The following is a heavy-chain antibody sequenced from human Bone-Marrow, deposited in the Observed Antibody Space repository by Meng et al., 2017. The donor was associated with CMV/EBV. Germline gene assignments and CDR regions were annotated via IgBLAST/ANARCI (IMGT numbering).Heavy chain of an antibody. CDR2: IYYSGST. CDR3: AGQRGYSYGYDY. D-gene: IGHD5-18*01. Sequence: CIVSGGSISSDYWSWIRQPPGKGLEWIGYIYYSGSTNYNPSLKSRVTISVDTSKNQFSLKLSSVTAADTAVYYCAGQRGYSYGYDYWGQGTLVTVSS. J-gene: IGHJ4*02. V-gene: IGHV4-59*01. CDR1: GGSISSDY.